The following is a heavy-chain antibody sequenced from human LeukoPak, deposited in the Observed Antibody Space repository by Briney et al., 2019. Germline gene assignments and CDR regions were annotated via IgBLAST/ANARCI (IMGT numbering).Heavy chain of an antibody. CDR2: ISSSSSYI. J-gene: IGHJ4*02. CDR1: GFTFSSYS. Sequence: GGSLRLSCAASGFTFSSYSMNWVRQAPGKGLEWVSSISSSSSYIYYADSVKGRFTISRDNAKNSFYLQMNSPRAEDTAVYYCASSGYSQGVLDYWGQGTLVTVSS. D-gene: IGHD5-18*01. CDR3: ASSGYSQGVLDY. V-gene: IGHV3-21*01.